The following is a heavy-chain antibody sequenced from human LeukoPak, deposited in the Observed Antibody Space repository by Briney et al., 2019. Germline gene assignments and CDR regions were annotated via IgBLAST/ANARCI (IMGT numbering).Heavy chain of an antibody. D-gene: IGHD3-10*01. CDR3: ARQECYYGSGSYYYGMDV. J-gene: IGHJ6*02. CDR1: GFTVSSNY. Sequence: PGGSLRLSCAASGFTVSSNYMSWVRQAPGKGLEWVSVIYSGGSTYYADSVKGRFTISRDNSKNTLYLQMNSLRAEDTAVYYCARQECYYGSGSYYYGMDVWGQGTTVTVSS. V-gene: IGHV3-66*04. CDR2: IYSGGST.